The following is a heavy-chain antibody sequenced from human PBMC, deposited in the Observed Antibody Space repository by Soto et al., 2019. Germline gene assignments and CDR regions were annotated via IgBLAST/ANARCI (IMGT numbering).Heavy chain of an antibody. J-gene: IGHJ5*02. V-gene: IGHV3-48*01. CDR3: ARGADYVNWFDP. Sequence: EVQLVESGGGLVQPGGSLRLSCAASGFTFSSYSMNWVRQAPGKGLEWVSYISSSSSTIYYADSLKGRFTISRDNAKNSLYLQMNSLRAEDTAVYYCARGADYVNWFDPWGQGPLVTVSS. CDR2: ISSSSSTI. CDR1: GFTFSSYS. D-gene: IGHD4-17*01.